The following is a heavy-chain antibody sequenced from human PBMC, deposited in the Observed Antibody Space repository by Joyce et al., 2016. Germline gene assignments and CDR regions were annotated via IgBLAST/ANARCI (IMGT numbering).Heavy chain of an antibody. CDR1: GLTLSNYG. CDR3: AKILTATYSSGWFLDY. CDR2: ISYDGIYK. J-gene: IGHJ4*02. Sequence: QVQLVESGGGVVQPGRSLRLSCAASGLTLSNYGVPWVRQAPGKGLEWVAVISYDGIYKYYADSVNGRFTISRDNSKNTVFLEMNSLRAEDTAVYYCAKILTATYSSGWFLDYWGQGTLVTVSS. D-gene: IGHD6-25*01. V-gene: IGHV3-30*18.